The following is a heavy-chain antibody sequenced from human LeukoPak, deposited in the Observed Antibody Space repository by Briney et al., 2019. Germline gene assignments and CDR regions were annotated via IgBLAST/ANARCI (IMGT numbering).Heavy chain of an antibody. CDR2: VSSSSSTI. D-gene: IGHD2-15*01. J-gene: IGHJ3*02. Sequence: PGGSLRLSCAASGFTFSSYSMNWVRQAPGKGLEWVSYVSSSSSTIYYADSVKGRFTISRDNAKNSLYLQMNSLRAEDTAVYYCARDQNEADIVVVVAASHAFDIWDQGTMVTVSS. CDR3: ARDQNEADIVVVVAASHAFDI. CDR1: GFTFSSYS. V-gene: IGHV3-48*01.